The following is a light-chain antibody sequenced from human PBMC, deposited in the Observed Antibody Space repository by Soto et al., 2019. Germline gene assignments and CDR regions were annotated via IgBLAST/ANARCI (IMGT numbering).Light chain of an antibody. Sequence: DIQMNQSPSTLSASVGDRVTINCRASQSISTWLAWYQHQPGTAPTLLISDASSLESGVPSRFSATGSGTEFTLTISSLQPDDFATYYCQQYNTYPITFGQGTLLEI. J-gene: IGKJ5*01. CDR2: DAS. V-gene: IGKV1-5*01. CDR3: QQYNTYPIT. CDR1: QSISTW.